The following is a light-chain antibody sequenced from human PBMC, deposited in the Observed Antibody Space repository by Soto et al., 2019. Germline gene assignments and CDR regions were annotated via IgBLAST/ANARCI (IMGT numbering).Light chain of an antibody. Sequence: EIVLTQSPATLSLSPGERATLSCRASQSVSSYLAWYQQKPGQAPRLLIYDASNRATGIPARFSGSGSGTDFTLTISCLEPEDFAVYYCQQRSNWPPLTFGGGTKVDI. CDR3: QQRSNWPPLT. CDR1: QSVSSY. CDR2: DAS. V-gene: IGKV3-11*01. J-gene: IGKJ4*01.